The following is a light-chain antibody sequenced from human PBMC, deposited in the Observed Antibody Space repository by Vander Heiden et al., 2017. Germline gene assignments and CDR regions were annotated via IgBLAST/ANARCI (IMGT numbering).Light chain of an antibody. CDR2: KDS. CDR3: LSADSSGTRGWV. Sequence: SYELTQPPSVSVSLGQMARITCPGEALPKKNAYGSQQKPGQFPVLVIYKDSERPSGSPERFSGSSSGTLVTLTISGVQAEDEADYYCLSADSSGTRGWVFGGGTKLTVL. CDR1: ALPKKN. V-gene: IGLV3-16*01. J-gene: IGLJ3*02.